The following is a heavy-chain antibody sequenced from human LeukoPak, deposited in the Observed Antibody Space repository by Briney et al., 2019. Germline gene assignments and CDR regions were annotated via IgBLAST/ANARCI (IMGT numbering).Heavy chain of an antibody. J-gene: IGHJ4*02. CDR2: TKPDGSAA. CDR3: ARDGGLNTNGDY. D-gene: IGHD2-15*01. CDR1: GFTFRNYW. Sequence: GGSLRLSCAASGFTFRNYWMGWVRQAPGKGLEWVANTKPDGSAAYYADSVRGRFTTSRDNANNFLYLQMNRLRAEDTAVYYCARDGGLNTNGDYWGQGTLVTVSS. V-gene: IGHV3-7*01.